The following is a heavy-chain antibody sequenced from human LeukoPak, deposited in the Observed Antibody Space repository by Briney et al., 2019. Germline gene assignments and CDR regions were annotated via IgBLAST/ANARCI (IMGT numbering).Heavy chain of an antibody. CDR1: GFTFSTYW. D-gene: IGHD3-3*01. V-gene: IGHV3-7*05. CDR3: AKLESPYNYYGMDV. CDR2: IKEDGTGK. Sequence: GGSLRLSCAASGFTFSTYWMSWVRQAPGKGLEWLANIKEDGTGKNHVDSVKGRFTISRDNAKNSLYLQMNGLRVEDTAVYYCAKLESPYNYYGMDVWGQGTTVTVS. J-gene: IGHJ6*02.